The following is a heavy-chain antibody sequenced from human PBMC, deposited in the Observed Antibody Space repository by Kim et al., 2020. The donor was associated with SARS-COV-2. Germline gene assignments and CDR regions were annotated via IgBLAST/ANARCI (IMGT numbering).Heavy chain of an antibody. D-gene: IGHD3-10*01. CDR2: IIPIFGTA. CDR3: AKNYGSGNWFDP. Sequence: SVKVSCKASGGTFSSYAISWVRQAPGQGLEWMGGIIPIFGTANYAQKFQGRVTITADESTSTAYMELSSQRSEDTAVYYCAKNYGSGNWFDPWGQGTLVTVSS. CDR1: GGTFSSYA. V-gene: IGHV1-69*13. J-gene: IGHJ5*02.